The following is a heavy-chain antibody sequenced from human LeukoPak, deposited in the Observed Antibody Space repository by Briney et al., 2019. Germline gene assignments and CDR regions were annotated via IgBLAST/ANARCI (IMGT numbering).Heavy chain of an antibody. CDR2: INHSGST. V-gene: IGHV4-34*01. D-gene: IGHD6-13*01. J-gene: IGHJ5*02. CDR3: ARHLFPSSWYGNNWFDP. Sequence: SETLSLTCAVYGGSFSGYYWSWIRQPPGKGLEWIGEINHSGSTNYNPSLKSRVTISVDTSKNQFSLKLSSVTAADTAVYYCARHLFPSSWYGNNWFDPWGQGTLVTVSS. CDR1: GGSFSGYY.